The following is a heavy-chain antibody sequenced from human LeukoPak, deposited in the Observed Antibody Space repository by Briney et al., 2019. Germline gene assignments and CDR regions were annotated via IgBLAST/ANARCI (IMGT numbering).Heavy chain of an antibody. CDR1: GGSLSSSTYC. J-gene: IGHJ6*02. CDR3: ARHVQDYYDSSGNLRGMDV. V-gene: IGHV4-39*01. D-gene: IGHD3-22*01. Sequence: SETLSLTCIVSGGSLSSSTYCWGWIRQPPGKGLEWIGTFYYGGSTYYNPSLKSRVTISVDTSKNQLSLKLSSVTAADTAVYYCARHVQDYYDSSGNLRGMDVWGQGTTVTVSS. CDR2: FYYGGST.